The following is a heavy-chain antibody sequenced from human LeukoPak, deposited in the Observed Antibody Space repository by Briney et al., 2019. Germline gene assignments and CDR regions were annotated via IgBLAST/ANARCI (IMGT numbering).Heavy chain of an antibody. D-gene: IGHD1-26*01. CDR1: GFTFSNSA. Sequence: ESLRLSCAASGFTFSNSAMHWVRQAPGKGPEYVSAITSNGDRTYYANSVKGRFTISRDNSKNTLYLHMGSLRAEDMAVYYCARVGSWDAFDIWGQGTMVTVSS. CDR2: ITSNGDRT. CDR3: ARVGSWDAFDI. V-gene: IGHV3-64*01. J-gene: IGHJ3*02.